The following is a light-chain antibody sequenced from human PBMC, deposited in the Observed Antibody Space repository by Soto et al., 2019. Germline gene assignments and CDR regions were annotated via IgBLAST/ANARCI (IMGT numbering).Light chain of an antibody. CDR1: QSISSY. CDR2: AAS. J-gene: IGKJ5*01. Sequence: DIQMTQSPSSLSASVGDRVTITCRASQSISSYLNWYQQKPGKAPKLLIYAASSLQSGVPSRFSGSGYGTDFTITISSLQPEDFATYYCQQSYSTLPFGQGTRLEIK. CDR3: QQSYSTLP. V-gene: IGKV1-39*01.